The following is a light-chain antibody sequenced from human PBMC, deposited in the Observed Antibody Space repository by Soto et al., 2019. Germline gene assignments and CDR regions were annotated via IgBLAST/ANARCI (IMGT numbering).Light chain of an antibody. CDR2: GSN. Sequence: QSVLTQPPSVSAAPGQKVTISCSGSSSNIENNYVTWYQQLPGTAPKLLIYGSNKRPSGIPDRFSGSKSGTSATLGITGLQTGDEADYYCGTWDSSLSAGVFGGGTKLTVL. J-gene: IGLJ2*01. V-gene: IGLV1-51*01. CDR3: GTWDSSLSAGV. CDR1: SSNIENNY.